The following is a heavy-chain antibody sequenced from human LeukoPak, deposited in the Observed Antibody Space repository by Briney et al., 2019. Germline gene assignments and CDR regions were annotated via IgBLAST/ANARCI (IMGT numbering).Heavy chain of an antibody. CDR3: ARDRGSYGPARLFDY. J-gene: IGHJ4*02. D-gene: IGHD5-18*01. CDR1: GYTFTGYY. Sequence: GASVKVSCKASGYTFTGYYMHWVRQAPGQGLEWMGWINPNSGGTNYAQKFQGRVAMTRDTSISTAYMELSRLRSDDTAVYYCARDRGSYGPARLFDYWGQGTLVTVSS. V-gene: IGHV1-2*02. CDR2: INPNSGGT.